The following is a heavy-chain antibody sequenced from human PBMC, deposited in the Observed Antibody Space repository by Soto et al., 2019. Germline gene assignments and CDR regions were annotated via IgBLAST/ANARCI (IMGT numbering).Heavy chain of an antibody. CDR1: GGSISSYY. CDR2: IYYSGST. Sequence: SETLSLTCTVSGGSISSYYWSWIRQPPGKGLEWIGYIYYSGSTNYNPSLKSRVTISVDTSKNQFSLKLSSVTAADTAVYYCARAAPSLLWFGELLNWFDPWGQGTLVTVSS. J-gene: IGHJ5*02. CDR3: ARAAPSLLWFGELLNWFDP. V-gene: IGHV4-59*01. D-gene: IGHD3-10*01.